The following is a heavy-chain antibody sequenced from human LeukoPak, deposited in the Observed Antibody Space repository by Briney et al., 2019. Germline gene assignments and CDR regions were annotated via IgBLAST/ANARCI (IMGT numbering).Heavy chain of an antibody. Sequence: GESLKISCQGSGYTFTSSWIGWVRQMPGKGLEWMGIIYPDDSDTRYSPSFQGQVTISADKSISTAYLQWSSLKASATAMYYCARRLPPSGAVDYWGQGTLVTVSS. CDR3: ARRLPPSGAVDY. CDR2: IYPDDSDT. J-gene: IGHJ4*02. V-gene: IGHV5-51*01. D-gene: IGHD1-26*01. CDR1: GYTFTSSW.